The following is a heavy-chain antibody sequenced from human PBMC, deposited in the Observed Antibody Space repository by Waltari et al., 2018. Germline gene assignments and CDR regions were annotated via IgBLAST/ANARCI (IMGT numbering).Heavy chain of an antibody. J-gene: IGHJ6*03. Sequence: VQLQQWGAERLKSSETLYRTSAVNGGSFSGYYWRWIRQPPWKGLKWIGEINQRGSTTDTPSLTIRVTISVDTSNKQFSLKLSSVTAADSAVYFCARKVTATYYYYYYMDVWGKGTTVTIPS. D-gene: IGHD2-21*02. CDR2: INQRGST. V-gene: IGHV4-34*01. CDR1: GGSFSGYY. CDR3: ARKVTATYYYYYYMDV.